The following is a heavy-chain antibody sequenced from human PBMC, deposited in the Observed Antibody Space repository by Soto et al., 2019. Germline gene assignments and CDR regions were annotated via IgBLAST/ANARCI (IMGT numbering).Heavy chain of an antibody. J-gene: IGHJ6*02. D-gene: IGHD2-15*01. V-gene: IGHV3-48*02. Sequence: GALRLSCAASGFTFRSYSMNWVRQAPGKGLEWVSYISSSNRTINYADSVKGRFIISRDNAKNSLYLQMHSLRDEDTAVYYCAREGWPLLQTGMDVWGQGTTVTVSS. CDR2: ISSSNRTI. CDR3: AREGWPLLQTGMDV. CDR1: GFTFRSYS.